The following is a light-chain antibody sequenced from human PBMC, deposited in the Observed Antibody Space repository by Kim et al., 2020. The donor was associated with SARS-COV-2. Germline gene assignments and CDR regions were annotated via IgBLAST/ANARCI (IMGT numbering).Light chain of an antibody. CDR1: LSLVYSDGNIY. J-gene: IGKJ3*01. Sequence: PASISCWSSLSLVYSDGNIYLNWFHQRPGQSPRRLIYTVSNRDSGVPDRFSGSGSGTDFTLQINRVEAEDVGVYYCMQGTHWPFTFGPGTKVDIK. CDR3: MQGTHWPFT. V-gene: IGKV2-30*01. CDR2: TVS.